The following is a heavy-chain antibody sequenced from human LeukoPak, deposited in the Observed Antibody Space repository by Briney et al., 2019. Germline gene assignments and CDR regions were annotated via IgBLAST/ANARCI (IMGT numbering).Heavy chain of an antibody. D-gene: IGHD5-18*01. J-gene: IGHJ4*02. Sequence: SSETLSLTCAVSGGSFSTYYWGWIRQPPGKGLEWIGSIYYSGSAYYNPSLKRRVTISVDTSKNQLSLKVTSVTAADTAVYYCARLAVTFDYWGQGTLVTVSS. CDR1: GGSFSTYY. V-gene: IGHV4-39*01. CDR3: ARLAVTFDY. CDR2: IYYSGSA.